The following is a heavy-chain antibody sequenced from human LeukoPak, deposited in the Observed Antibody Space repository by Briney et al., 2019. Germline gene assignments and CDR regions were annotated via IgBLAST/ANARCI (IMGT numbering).Heavy chain of an antibody. D-gene: IGHD6-19*01. CDR3: ATSAGIAVAGNYMDV. CDR1: GYSFTSYW. V-gene: IGHV5-51*01. CDR2: IYPGDSDT. Sequence: GESLKISCKGSGYSFTSYWIGWVRQMPGKGLEWMGIIYPGDSDTRYSPSFQGQVTISADKSISTAYLQWSSLKASDTAMYYCATSAGIAVAGNYMDVWGKGTTVTVSS. J-gene: IGHJ6*03.